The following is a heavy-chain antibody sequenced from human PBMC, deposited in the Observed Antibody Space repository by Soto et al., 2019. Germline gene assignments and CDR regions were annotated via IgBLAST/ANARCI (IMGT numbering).Heavy chain of an antibody. V-gene: IGHV1-69*13. CDR2: IIPIFGTA. Sequence: SVKVSCKACGGSFSSYAISWVRQAPGQGLEWMGGIIPIFGTANYAQKFQGRVTITADESTSTAYMELSSLRSGDTAVYYCARATSGIVVVPAALYDFWSGSLGMDVWGQGTTVTVSS. CDR1: GGSFSSYA. J-gene: IGHJ6*02. D-gene: IGHD2-2*01. CDR3: ARATSGIVVVPAALYDFWSGSLGMDV.